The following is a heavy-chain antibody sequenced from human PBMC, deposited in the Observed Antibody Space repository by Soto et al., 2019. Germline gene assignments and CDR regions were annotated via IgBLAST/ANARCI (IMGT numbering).Heavy chain of an antibody. CDR2: IHWNSDNI. Sequence: EVQLVESGGGLVQPGRSLRLSCTASGFTFGDSGMHWVRQVPGKGLEWVSGIHWNSDNIGYADSVKGRFTISRDNAKNSLYLQMNSLRVDHTALYYCARDTLRVTGTDWAPGTLVTVSS. D-gene: IGHD6-19*01. V-gene: IGHV3-9*01. CDR3: ARDTLRVTGTD. CDR1: GFTFGDSG. J-gene: IGHJ1*01.